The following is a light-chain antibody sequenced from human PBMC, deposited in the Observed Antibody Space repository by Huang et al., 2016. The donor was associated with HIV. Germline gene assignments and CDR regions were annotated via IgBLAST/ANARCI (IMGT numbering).Light chain of an antibody. CDR3: MQAIQIPT. CDR1: QSLLHRNGYNY. V-gene: IGKV2-28*01. J-gene: IGKJ3*01. CDR2: LGA. Sequence: DIVMTQSPLSLPVTPGEPASISCRSSQSLLHRNGYNYLDWYLQKPGQSPQLLIYLGANRASGVPDRFSGSGSGTDFTLEISRVEAEDVGIYYCMQAIQIPTFGPGTKVDIK.